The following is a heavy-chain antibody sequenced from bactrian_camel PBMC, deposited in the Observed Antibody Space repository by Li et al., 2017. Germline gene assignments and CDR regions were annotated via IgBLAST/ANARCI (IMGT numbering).Heavy chain of an antibody. Sequence: DVQLVESGGGLVQPGGSLRLSCSTSGFTFDDYYKVWIRRAPGKDLEWVAGIYTAGNTDYSESVKGRFTISRDNAKKELYLQMNSLTAEDTAVYYCAAERAWTPGYYGLDYWGKGTQVTVS. D-gene: IGHD4*01. V-gene: IGHV3S19*01. CDR1: GFTFDDYY. CDR2: IYTAGNT. J-gene: IGHJ7*01.